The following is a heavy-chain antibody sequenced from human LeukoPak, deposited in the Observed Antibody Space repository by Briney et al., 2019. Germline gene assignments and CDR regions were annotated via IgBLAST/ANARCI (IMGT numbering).Heavy chain of an antibody. D-gene: IGHD5-12*01. CDR3: AKGSGGYPLIGY. J-gene: IGHJ4*02. V-gene: IGHV3-23*01. Sequence: PGGSLRLSCAASGFTFSSYAMSWVRQAPGKGLEWVSAISGSGGSTYYADSVKGRFTISRDSSKNTLYLQMNSLRAEDTAVYYCAKGSGGYPLIGYWGQGTLVTVSS. CDR1: GFTFSSYA. CDR2: ISGSGGST.